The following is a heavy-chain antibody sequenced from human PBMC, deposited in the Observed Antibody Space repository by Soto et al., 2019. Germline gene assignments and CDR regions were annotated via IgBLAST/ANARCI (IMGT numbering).Heavy chain of an antibody. CDR3: AALPRY. Sequence: QVQLQESGPGLVKPSETLSLTCNVSGGSISSYYWRWVRQSPGKGLEWIGYFYYSGTTNYNPCLKSRVTISIDMSKNQIYLKVTSVTAADTAVYYCAALPRYWGQGTLVTVSS. V-gene: IGHV4-59*01. J-gene: IGHJ4*02. CDR1: GGSISSYY. CDR2: FYYSGTT. D-gene: IGHD6-6*01.